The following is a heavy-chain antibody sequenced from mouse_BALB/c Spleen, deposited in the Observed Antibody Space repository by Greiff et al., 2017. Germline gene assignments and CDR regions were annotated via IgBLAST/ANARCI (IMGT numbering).Heavy chain of an antibody. J-gene: IGHJ4*01. D-gene: IGHD1-2*01. Sequence: QVQLKESGPGLVAPSQSLSITCTVSGFSLTSYGVHWVRQPPGKGLEWLGVIWAGGSTNYNSALMSRLSISKDNSKSQVFLKMNSLQTDDTAMYYCARGQNPNSSLLRSPYAMDYWGQGTSVTVSS. CDR3: ARGQNPNSSLLRSPYAMDY. V-gene: IGHV2-9*02. CDR1: GFSLTSYG. CDR2: IWAGGST.